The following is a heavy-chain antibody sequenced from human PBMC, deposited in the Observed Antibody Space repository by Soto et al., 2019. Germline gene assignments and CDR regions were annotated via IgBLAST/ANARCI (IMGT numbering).Heavy chain of an antibody. CDR3: TRDLNYFESRAYYARNWFDP. Sequence: QVQLVQSGDEVKKPGSSVKVYCKASGGTFSTYTMSWVRQAPGQGLEWMGGIIPMFNTPNYAENFQGRVTITADESTNTAYMELSRLRSDDTAVYYCTRDLNYFESRAYYARNWFDPWGQGTLVTVTS. D-gene: IGHD3-22*01. J-gene: IGHJ5*02. V-gene: IGHV1-69*12. CDR2: IIPMFNTP. CDR1: GGTFSTYT.